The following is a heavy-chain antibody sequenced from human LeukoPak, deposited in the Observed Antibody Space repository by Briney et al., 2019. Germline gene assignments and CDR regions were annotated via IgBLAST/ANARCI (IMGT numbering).Heavy chain of an antibody. CDR3: ARGSRGDFDY. CDR1: GGSISSGGYY. CDR2: IYYSGST. Sequence: SQTLSLTCTVSGGSISSGGYYWSWIRQHPGKGLEWIGYIYYSGSTYYNPSLKSRVTILVDTSKNQFSLKLSSVTAADTAVYYCARGSRGDFDYWGQGTLVTVSS. D-gene: IGHD3-16*01. J-gene: IGHJ4*02. V-gene: IGHV4-31*03.